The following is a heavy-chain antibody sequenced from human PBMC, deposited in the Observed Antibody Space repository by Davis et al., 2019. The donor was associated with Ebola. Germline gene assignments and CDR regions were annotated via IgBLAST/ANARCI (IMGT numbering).Heavy chain of an antibody. V-gene: IGHV1-3*01. CDR3: ARDGVRCSSTSCFPFYFDY. CDR1: GYIFTSYA. J-gene: IGHJ4*02. Sequence: ASVKVSCKASGYIFTSYAMHWVRQAPGQRLEWVGWINAGNGNTKYSQKFQGRVTITRDTSASTAYMELSSLRSEDTAVYYCARDGVRCSSTSCFPFYFDYWGQGTLVTVSS. D-gene: IGHD2-2*01. CDR2: INAGNGNT.